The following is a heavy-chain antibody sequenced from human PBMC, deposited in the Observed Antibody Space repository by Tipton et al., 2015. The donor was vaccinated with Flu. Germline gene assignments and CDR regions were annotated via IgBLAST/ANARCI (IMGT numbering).Heavy chain of an antibody. V-gene: IGHV4-39*01. CDR1: GGSISNYL. CDR3: ARLSYYDVDLKNFYFDY. D-gene: IGHD3-10*02. CDR2: IYPSGTT. J-gene: IGHJ4*02. Sequence: TLSLTCTVSGGSISNYLCAWIRQPPGKRLELIGSIYPSGTTYYNPSLKSRVTISVDTSKSQFSLKLRSVTAADTAVYYCARLSYYDVDLKNFYFDYWGQGALVTVSS.